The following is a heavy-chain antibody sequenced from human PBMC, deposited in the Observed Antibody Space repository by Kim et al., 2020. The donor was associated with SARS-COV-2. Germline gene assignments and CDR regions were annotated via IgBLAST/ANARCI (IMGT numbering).Heavy chain of an antibody. CDR1: GFTFDEYG. J-gene: IGHJ4*02. D-gene: IGHD2-2*01. Sequence: GGSLGLSCAASGFTFDEYGMHWVRQVAGKGLEWVSSISWNSENIAYADSVKGRFTISRDNAKNSLYLQMNSLRPEDTALYYCAKGGCSSIICYENCWGQGTLVTVSS. CDR3: AKGGCSSIICYENC. V-gene: IGHV3-9*01. CDR2: ISWNSENI.